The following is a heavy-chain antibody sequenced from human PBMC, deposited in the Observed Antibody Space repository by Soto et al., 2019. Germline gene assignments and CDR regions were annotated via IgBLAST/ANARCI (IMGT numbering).Heavy chain of an antibody. V-gene: IGHV4-61*01. CDR3: ARGEDAFFYYGLDV. J-gene: IGHJ6*02. CDR2: IYYSGST. Sequence: SETLSLTCTVSGDSVSSGSYYWSWIRQPPGKALEWIAYIYYSGSTNYNPSLKSRVTISRDTSKNQFSLKLTSVTAADTAVYYCARGEDAFFYYGLDVWGQGITVTVSS. CDR1: GDSVSSGSYY.